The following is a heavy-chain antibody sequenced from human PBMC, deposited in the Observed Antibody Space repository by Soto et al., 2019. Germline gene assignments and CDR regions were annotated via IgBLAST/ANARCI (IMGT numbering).Heavy chain of an antibody. CDR1: GGSVSSGGYS. CDR3: ARRGTYYFDSSGYYYPFDY. Sequence: SETLSLTCTVSGGSVSSGGYSWSWIRQPPGKGLEWIGYMYHSGSTYYNPSLKSRVTVSVDTSKNQFSLKLSSVTAADTAVYYCARRGTYYFDSSGYYYPFDYWGQGTLVTVSS. CDR2: MYHSGST. D-gene: IGHD3-22*01. V-gene: IGHV4-30-2*03. J-gene: IGHJ4*02.